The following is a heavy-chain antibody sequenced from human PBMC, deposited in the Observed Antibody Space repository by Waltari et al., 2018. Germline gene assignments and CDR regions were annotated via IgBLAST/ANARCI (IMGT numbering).Heavy chain of an antibody. Sequence: QVHLVQSGAEVKKPGSSVKVSCKASGAPFGRFAIAWVRQAPGQGLEWMGGLIPIFGTPNYAQEFQGRLTITADESAKTVYMELGSLRPDDTAVYFCSRRQIGGPLDPWGQGTLVTVSS. CDR1: GAPFGRFA. CDR2: LIPIFGTP. D-gene: IGHD1-1*01. CDR3: SRRQIGGPLDP. J-gene: IGHJ5*01. V-gene: IGHV1-69*12.